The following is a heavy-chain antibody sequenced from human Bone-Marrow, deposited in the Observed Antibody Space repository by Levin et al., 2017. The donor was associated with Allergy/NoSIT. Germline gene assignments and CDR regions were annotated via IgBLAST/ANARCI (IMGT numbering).Heavy chain of an antibody. V-gene: IGHV4-34*01. D-gene: IGHD4-17*01. CDR3: ARGRYGDYGGYYDYYGMDV. Sequence: PSETLSLTCAAYGGSFSGYYWSWIRQPPGKGLEWIGEINHSGSTNYNPSLKSRVTISVDTSKNQFSLKLSSVTAADTAVYYCARGRYGDYGGYYDYYGMDVWGQGTTVTVSS. J-gene: IGHJ6*02. CDR1: GGSFSGYY. CDR2: INHSGST.